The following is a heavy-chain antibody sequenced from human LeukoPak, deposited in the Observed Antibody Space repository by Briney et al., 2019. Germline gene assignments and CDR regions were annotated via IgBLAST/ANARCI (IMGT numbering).Heavy chain of an antibody. CDR2: INPSGGST. J-gene: IGHJ4*02. Sequence: TSVKVSCKASRYTFTSYYMHWVRQAPGQGLEWMGIINPSGGSTSYAQKFQGRVTMTRDMSTSTVYMELSSLRSEDTAVYYCAREDKAARPSDYWGQGTLVTVSS. D-gene: IGHD6-6*01. V-gene: IGHV1-46*01. CDR3: AREDKAARPSDY. CDR1: RYTFTSYY.